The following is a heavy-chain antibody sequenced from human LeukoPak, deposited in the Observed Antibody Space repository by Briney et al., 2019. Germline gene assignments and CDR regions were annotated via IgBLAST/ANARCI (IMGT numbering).Heavy chain of an antibody. CDR3: ARHNHPRPIDY. D-gene: IGHD6-6*01. CDR1: GGSISSGGYY. J-gene: IGHJ4*02. CDR2: IYYSRST. Sequence: SETLSLTCTVSGGSISSGGYYWSWIRQHPGKGLEWIGYIYYSRSTYYNPSLKSRVTISVDTSKNQFSLKLSSVTAADTAVYYCARHNHPRPIDYWGQGTLVTVSS. V-gene: IGHV4-31*03.